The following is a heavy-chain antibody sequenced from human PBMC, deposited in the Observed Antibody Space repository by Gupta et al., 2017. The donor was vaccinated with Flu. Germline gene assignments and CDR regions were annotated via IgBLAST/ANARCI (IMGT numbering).Heavy chain of an antibody. V-gene: IGHV3-74*01. CDR3: ARDGAGDCSGGSCYSWFDP. D-gene: IGHD2-15*01. J-gene: IGHJ5*02. CDR2: IKSDESSA. Sequence: HWVRQAPGKGLLWVSRIKSDESSASYADSVKGLFTISRDNAKNTLYLQMNSLRAEDTAVYYCARDGAGDCSGGSCYSWFDPWGQGTLVTVSS.